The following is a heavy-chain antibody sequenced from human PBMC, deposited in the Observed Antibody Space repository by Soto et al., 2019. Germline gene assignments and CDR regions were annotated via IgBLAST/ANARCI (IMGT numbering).Heavy chain of an antibody. J-gene: IGHJ6*02. Sequence: GESLKISCKGSGYSFTSYWIGWVRQMPGKGLEWMGIIYPGDADTRYSPSFQGQVTISADKTISTAYLQWSSLKASDTAMYYCARTSAAGKYYYGMDVWGQGTTVTVSS. CDR2: IYPGDADT. V-gene: IGHV5-51*01. CDR1: GYSFTSYW. D-gene: IGHD6-13*01. CDR3: ARTSAAGKYYYGMDV.